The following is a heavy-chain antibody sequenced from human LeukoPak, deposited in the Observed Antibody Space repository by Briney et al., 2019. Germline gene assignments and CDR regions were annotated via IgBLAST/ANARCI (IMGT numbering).Heavy chain of an antibody. CDR1: GLTFNKYW. D-gene: IGHD6-19*01. V-gene: IGHV3-7*01. J-gene: IGHJ1*01. CDR2: IKQDGSEK. CDR3: ATGYSSGWYFYFQH. Sequence: GGSLRLSCEASGLTFNKYWMTWVRQAPGKGLEWVANIKQDGSEKNYVDSVKGRFTISRDNAKNSLSLRMNSLSAEDTAVYYCATGYSSGWYFYFQHWGQSSLVSVSS.